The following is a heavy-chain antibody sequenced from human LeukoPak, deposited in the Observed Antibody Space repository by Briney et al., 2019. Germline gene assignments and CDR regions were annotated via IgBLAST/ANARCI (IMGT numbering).Heavy chain of an antibody. CDR3: ARRFCSSTSCSMWDY. CDR1: GYSFTNYW. J-gene: IGHJ4*02. D-gene: IGHD2-2*01. V-gene: IGHV5-51*01. Sequence: GESLKISCKGSGYSFTNYWIGWVRQMPGKGLEWMGIIYPGDSDTRYSPSFQGQVTISADKSIKTAYLQWSSLKASDTAIYYCARRFCSSTSCSMWDYWGQGTLVTVSS. CDR2: IYPGDSDT.